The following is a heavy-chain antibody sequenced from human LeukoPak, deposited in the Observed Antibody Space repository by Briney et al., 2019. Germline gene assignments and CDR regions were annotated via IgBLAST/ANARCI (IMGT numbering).Heavy chain of an antibody. CDR1: GFIFSSYS. CDR2: ISSSSTYI. D-gene: IGHD2-15*01. V-gene: IGHV3-21*01. Sequence: GGSLRLSCAASGFIFSSYSMNWVRQAPGKGLEWVSSISSSSTYIYYADSVKGRFTISRDNAKNSLYLQMNSLRAEDTAVYYCARDLGGGSSSYFDYWGQGTLVTVSS. CDR3: ARDLGGGSSSYFDY. J-gene: IGHJ4*02.